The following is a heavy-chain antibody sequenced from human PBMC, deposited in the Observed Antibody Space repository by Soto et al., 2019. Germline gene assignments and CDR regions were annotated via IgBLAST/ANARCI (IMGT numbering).Heavy chain of an antibody. Sequence: EVQLVESGGGLVQPGGSLRLSCAASGFTFSSYEMTWVRQAPGKGLEWVSYISKSGGTIHYADSVKGRFTVSRDNAKDSLYLQMNSLRAEDTAVYFCAGYYYDPSGYYPAFDYWGQGTLVTVSS. CDR1: GFTFSSYE. CDR2: ISKSGGTI. D-gene: IGHD3-22*01. CDR3: AGYYYDPSGYYPAFDY. V-gene: IGHV3-48*03. J-gene: IGHJ4*02.